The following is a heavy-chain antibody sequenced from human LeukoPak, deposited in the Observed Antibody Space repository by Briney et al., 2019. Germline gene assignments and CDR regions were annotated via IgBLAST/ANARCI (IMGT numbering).Heavy chain of an antibody. D-gene: IGHD3-16*01. CDR1: GFTFSSYG. J-gene: IGHJ3*02. CDR3: ARSITFGATPHDAFDI. CDR2: IRYDGSNK. Sequence: GGSLRLSCAASGFTFSSYGMHWVRQAPGKGLEWVAFIRYDGSNKYYADSVKGRFTISRDNSKNTLYLQMNSLRAEDTAVYYCARSITFGATPHDAFDIWGQGTMVTVSS. V-gene: IGHV3-30*02.